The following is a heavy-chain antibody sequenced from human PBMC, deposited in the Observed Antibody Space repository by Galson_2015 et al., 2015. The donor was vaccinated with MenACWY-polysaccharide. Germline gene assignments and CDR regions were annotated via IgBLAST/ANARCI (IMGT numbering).Heavy chain of an antibody. J-gene: IGHJ4*02. CDR2: ISYDGSNK. CDR3: ARDVSSYDFWSGYPHPPGY. CDR1: GFTFSSYA. V-gene: IGHV3-30-3*01. Sequence: SLRLSCAASGFTFSSYAMHWVRQAPGKGLEWVAVISYDGSNKYYADSVKGRFTISRDNSKNTLYLQMNSLRAEDTAVYYCARDVSSYDFWSGYPHPPGYWGQGTLVTVSS. D-gene: IGHD3-3*01.